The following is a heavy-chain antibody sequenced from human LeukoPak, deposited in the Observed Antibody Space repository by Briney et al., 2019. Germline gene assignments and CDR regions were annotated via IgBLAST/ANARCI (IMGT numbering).Heavy chain of an antibody. CDR3: ARDPTFDY. CDR1: GGTFSSYA. J-gene: IGHJ4*02. CDR2: IIPILGIA. Sequence: ASVKVSCKASGGTFSSYAISWVRQAPGQGLEWMGRIIPILGIANYAQKFQGRVTITADKSTSAAYMELSSLRSEDTAVYYCARDPTFDYWGQGTLVTVSS. V-gene: IGHV1-69*04.